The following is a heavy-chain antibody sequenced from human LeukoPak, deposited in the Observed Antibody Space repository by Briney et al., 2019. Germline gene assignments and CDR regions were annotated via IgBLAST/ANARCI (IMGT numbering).Heavy chain of an antibody. CDR2: IIPIFVLT. D-gene: IGHD3-16*01. Sequence: ASVKVSCKASGGTFNSYAISWVRQAPGQGLEGMGGIIPIFVLTNYARKVRGRATLTSAKSTRTTHMVLNSIRCEEGAVFGCARDNDSRDPPHFDYWGQGTLVTVSS. CDR1: GGTFNSYA. J-gene: IGHJ4*02. V-gene: IGHV1-69*17. CDR3: ARDNDSRDPPHFDY.